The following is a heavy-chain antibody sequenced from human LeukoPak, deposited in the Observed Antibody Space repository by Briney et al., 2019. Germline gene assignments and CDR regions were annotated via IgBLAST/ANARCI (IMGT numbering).Heavy chain of an antibody. CDR2: ISAYNCNT. D-gene: IGHD2-2*01. CDR1: GYTFTSYG. J-gene: IGHJ4*02. Sequence: ASVKVSCKASGYTFTSYGISWVRQAPGQGLEWMGWISAYNCNTNYAQKLQGRVTMTTDTSTSTAYMELRSLRSDDPAVYYCARDQDVVVPAAIAIRIDYWGQGTLVTVSS. CDR3: ARDQDVVVPAAIAIRIDY. V-gene: IGHV1-18*01.